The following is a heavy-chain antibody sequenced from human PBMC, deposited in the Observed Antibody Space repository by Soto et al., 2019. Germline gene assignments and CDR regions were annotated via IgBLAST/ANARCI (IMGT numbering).Heavy chain of an antibody. J-gene: IGHJ6*02. Sequence: QVQLVQSGAEVKKPGASVKVSCKASGYTFTSYDINWVRQATGQGLEWMGWMNPYSCNTGYAQKFQGRVTMTMNTSISTAYMEPSSLRSEDTAVYYCAREKTSYGMDVWGQGTTVTVSS. V-gene: IGHV1-8*01. CDR3: AREKTSYGMDV. CDR2: MNPYSCNT. CDR1: GYTFTSYD.